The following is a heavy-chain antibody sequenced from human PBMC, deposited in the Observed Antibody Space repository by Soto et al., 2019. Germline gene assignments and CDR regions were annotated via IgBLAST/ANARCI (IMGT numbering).Heavy chain of an antibody. CDR1: GYTFTSYY. D-gene: IGHD5-12*01. J-gene: IGHJ5*02. CDR3: GREPKYRNWFDP. CDR2: INPSGGST. Sequence: ASVKVSCKASGYTFTSYYMHWVRQAPGQGLEWMGIINPSGGSTSYAQKFQGRVTMTRDTSTSTVYMEMSSLRSEATAVYYCGREPKYRNWFDPWGQGTLVTVSS. V-gene: IGHV1-46*01.